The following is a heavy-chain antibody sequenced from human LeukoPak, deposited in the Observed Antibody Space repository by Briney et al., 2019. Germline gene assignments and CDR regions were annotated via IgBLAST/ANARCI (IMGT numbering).Heavy chain of an antibody. Sequence: KASETLSLTCTVSGGSISSGGYYWSWIRQHPGKGLEWIGEINHSGSTNYNPSLKSRVTISVDTSKNQFSLKLSSVTAADTAVYYCARVEYSRNYYYYGMDVWGQGTTVTVSS. CDR3: ARVEYSRNYYYYGMDV. CDR2: INHSGST. CDR1: GGSISSGGYY. V-gene: IGHV4-39*07. J-gene: IGHJ6*02. D-gene: IGHD6-6*01.